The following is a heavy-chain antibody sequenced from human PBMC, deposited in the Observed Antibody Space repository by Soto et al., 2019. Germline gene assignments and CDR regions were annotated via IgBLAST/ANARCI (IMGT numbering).Heavy chain of an antibody. Sequence: EVQLVESGGGLVKPGGSLRLCCVGSGFTFSNAWMNWVCEAPGKELEWRGRIKSKTDGGTTDYAAPVKGRFTISRDDSKNTLYLQMNSLKTEDTAVYYCTTERTYYDFWSGYYRGSYWGQGTLVTVSS. V-gene: IGHV3-15*07. CDR3: TTERTYYDFWSGYYRGSY. CDR2: IKSKTDGGTT. CDR1: GFTFSNAW. J-gene: IGHJ4*02. D-gene: IGHD3-3*01.